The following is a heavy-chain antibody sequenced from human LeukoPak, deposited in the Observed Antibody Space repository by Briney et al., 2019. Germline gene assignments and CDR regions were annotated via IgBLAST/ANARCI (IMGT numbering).Heavy chain of an antibody. CDR3: AREYFDWLLTPNFDY. CDR2: IYYSGST. V-gene: IGHV4-39*07. CDR1: GGSISSSSYY. Sequence: SETLSLTCTVSGGSISSSSYYWGWIRQPPGNGLEWIGSIYYSGSTYYNPSLKSRVTISVDTSKNQFSLKLSSVTAADTAVYYCAREYFDWLLTPNFDYWGQGTLVTVSS. J-gene: IGHJ4*02. D-gene: IGHD3-9*01.